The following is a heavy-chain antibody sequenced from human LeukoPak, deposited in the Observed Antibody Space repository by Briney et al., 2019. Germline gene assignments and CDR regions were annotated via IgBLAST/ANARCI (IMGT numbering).Heavy chain of an antibody. CDR2: IRYDGSNK. CDR1: GFTFSSYG. J-gene: IGHJ4*02. D-gene: IGHD3-16*02. Sequence: GGSLRLSCAASGFTFSSYGMHWVRQAPGKGLEGVAFIRYDGSNKYYADSVKGRFTISRDNSKNTLYLQMNSLRAEDTAVYYCAKDRYSTREFFDYWGQGTLVTVSS. V-gene: IGHV3-30*02. CDR3: AKDRYSTREFFDY.